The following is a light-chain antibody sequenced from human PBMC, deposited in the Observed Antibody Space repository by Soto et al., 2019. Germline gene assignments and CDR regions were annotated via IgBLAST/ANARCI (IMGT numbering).Light chain of an antibody. V-gene: IGKV3-15*01. CDR3: QQYNNWPPWT. CDR2: GAS. J-gene: IGKJ1*01. Sequence: EIVMTQSPATLSVSPGERATLSCRASQSVNNNLAWYQQKPGQAPRLLIYGASTRATGIPARFSGSGSGTEFTLTISRLQSEDFAVYYCQQYNNWPPWTFGQGTKVEIK. CDR1: QSVNNN.